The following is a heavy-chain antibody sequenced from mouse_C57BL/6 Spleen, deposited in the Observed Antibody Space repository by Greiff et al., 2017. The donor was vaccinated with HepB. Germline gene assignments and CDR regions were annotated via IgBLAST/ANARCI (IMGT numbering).Heavy chain of an antibody. D-gene: IGHD4-1*01. V-gene: IGHV1-76*01. CDR1: GYTFTDYY. Sequence: QVQLKESGAELVRPGASVKLSCKASGYTFTDYYINWVKQRPGQGLEWIARIYPGSGNTYYNEKFKGKATLTAEKSSSTAYMQRSSLTSEDSAVYFCASGTGEFDYWGQGTTLTVSS. J-gene: IGHJ2*01. CDR3: ASGTGEFDY. CDR2: IYPGSGNT.